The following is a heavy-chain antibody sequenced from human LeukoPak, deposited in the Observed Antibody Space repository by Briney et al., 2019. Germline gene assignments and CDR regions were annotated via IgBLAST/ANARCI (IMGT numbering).Heavy chain of an antibody. CDR1: GYTFTGYY. D-gene: IGHD3-16*01. J-gene: IGHJ5*02. V-gene: IGHV1-2*02. CDR2: INPNSGGT. Sequence: ASVKVSGKASGYTFTGYYMHWVRQAPGQGLEWMGWINPNSGGTNYAQKFQGRVTMTRDTSISTAYMELSRLRSDDTAVYSVARDHGGVLDWFDPWGQGTLVTVSS. CDR3: ARDHGGVLDWFDP.